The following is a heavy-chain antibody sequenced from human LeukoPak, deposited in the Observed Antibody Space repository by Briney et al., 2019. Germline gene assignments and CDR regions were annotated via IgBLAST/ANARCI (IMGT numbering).Heavy chain of an antibody. CDR3: ARAFGLTDY. CDR2: ISGSGGTT. CDR1: GFTFSRYA. V-gene: IGHV3-23*01. J-gene: IGHJ4*02. D-gene: IGHD3/OR15-3a*01. Sequence: RSGGSLRLSCAASGFTFSRYAMSWVRQAPGKGLEWVSAISGSGGTTYYADSVKGRFTISRDNSKNSLYLQMNSLRDEDTAVYYCARAFGLTDYWGQGTLVTVSS.